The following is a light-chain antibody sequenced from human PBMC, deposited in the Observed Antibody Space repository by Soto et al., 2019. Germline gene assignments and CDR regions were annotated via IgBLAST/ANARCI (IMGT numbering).Light chain of an antibody. CDR1: QSVLYSSNNKNY. Sequence: DIVMTQSPDSLAVSLGDRAIINCNSSQSVLYSSNNKNYLAWYQQKPGQPPKLLIYWASTRESGVPDRFSGSGSGTDFTLTISSLQAEDVAVYYCQQYYSTPLTFGGGTKVEIK. J-gene: IGKJ4*01. V-gene: IGKV4-1*01. CDR2: WAS. CDR3: QQYYSTPLT.